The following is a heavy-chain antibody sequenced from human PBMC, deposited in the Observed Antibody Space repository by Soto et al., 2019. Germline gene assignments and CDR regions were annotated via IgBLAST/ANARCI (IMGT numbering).Heavy chain of an antibody. CDR1: GFTFSSYA. J-gene: IGHJ4*02. CDR3: AKDRRDY. Sequence: PGGSLRLSCAASGFTFSSYAMSWVRQAPGKGLXXVXAXXXSXXXXYYADSVKGRFTISRDNSKNTLYLQMHSLRAEDTAVYYCAKDRRDYWGQGTLVTVSS. CDR2: XXXSXXXX. V-gene: IGHV3-23*01.